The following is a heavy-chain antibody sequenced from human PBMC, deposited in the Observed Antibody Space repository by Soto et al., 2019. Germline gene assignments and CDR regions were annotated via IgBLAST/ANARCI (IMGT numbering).Heavy chain of an antibody. J-gene: IGHJ4*02. CDR2: TYYSGST. CDR3: ARVRRTAGKRYFDY. CDR1: GGSIIAYY. V-gene: IGHV4-59*01. Sequence: SATLSLTCAVSGGSIIAYYWNWLRQPPGKGLQWIGYTYYSGSTTYNPSLKSRVTISVDSSKNQFSLKLDSVTPADTAVYYCARVRRTAGKRYFDYWGPGTLVPVSS. D-gene: IGHD6-13*01.